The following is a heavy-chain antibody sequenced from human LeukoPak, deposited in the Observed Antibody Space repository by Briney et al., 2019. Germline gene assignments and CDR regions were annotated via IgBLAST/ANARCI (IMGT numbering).Heavy chain of an antibody. D-gene: IGHD3-10*01. CDR3: ARTSMVRGVTIWGG. CDR2: ISAYNGNT. Sequence: ASVKVSCKASGYTFTSYGISWVRQAPGQGLEWMGWISAYNGNTNYAQKFQGRVTITADESTSTAYMELSSLRSEDTAVYYCARTSMVRGVTIWGGWGQGTLVTVSS. V-gene: IGHV1-18*01. CDR1: GYTFTSYG. J-gene: IGHJ4*02.